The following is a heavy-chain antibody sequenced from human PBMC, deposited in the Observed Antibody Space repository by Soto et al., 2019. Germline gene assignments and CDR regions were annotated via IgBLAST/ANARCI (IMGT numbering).Heavy chain of an antibody. CDR3: AKETLRDFDY. J-gene: IGHJ4*02. CDR1: GFTFSSYG. Sequence: QVQLVESGGGVVQPGRSLRLSCAASGFTFSSYGMHWVRQAPGKGLEWVAVISYDGSNKYYADSVKGRFTISRDNSKNTLYLQMNSLRAEDTAVYYCAKETLRDFDYWGQGTLVTVCS. CDR2: ISYDGSNK. V-gene: IGHV3-30*18.